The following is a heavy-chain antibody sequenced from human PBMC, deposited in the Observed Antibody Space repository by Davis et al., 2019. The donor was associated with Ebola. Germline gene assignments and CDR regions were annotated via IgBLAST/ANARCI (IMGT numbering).Heavy chain of an antibody. D-gene: IGHD2-2*02. Sequence: SVKVSCKASGGTFSSYAISWVRQAPGQGLEWMGRIIPILGIANYAQKFQGRVTITADKSTSTAYMELSSLRSEDTAVYYCAREGGEYQLLYPRFDPWGQGTLVTVSS. CDR1: GGTFSSYA. J-gene: IGHJ5*02. V-gene: IGHV1-69*04. CDR3: AREGGEYQLLYPRFDP. CDR2: IIPILGIA.